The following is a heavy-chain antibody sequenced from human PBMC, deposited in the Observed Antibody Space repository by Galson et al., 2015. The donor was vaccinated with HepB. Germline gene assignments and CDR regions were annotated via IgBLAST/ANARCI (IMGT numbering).Heavy chain of an antibody. Sequence: SVKVSCKASGYTFTTYGISWVRQAPGQGLEWVGWISTSSGHTTYAQKFQGRVTMTTDTSTTTAHMELRSLRFDDTALYYCAREEGVLVGTDTLDLWGQGTLVTVSS. CDR3: AREEGVLVGTDTLDL. CDR2: ISTSSGHT. V-gene: IGHV1-18*04. D-gene: IGHD6-13*01. J-gene: IGHJ5*02. CDR1: GYTFTTYG.